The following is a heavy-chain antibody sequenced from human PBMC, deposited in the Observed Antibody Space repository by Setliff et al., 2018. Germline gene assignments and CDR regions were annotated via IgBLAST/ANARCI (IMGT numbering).Heavy chain of an antibody. J-gene: IGHJ6*02. D-gene: IGHD3-9*01. V-gene: IGHV1-18*01. CDR1: GYTFTYFG. CDR2: ISGHNDKT. CDR3: AKVPAISLTEAIRGSYYDYALDV. Sequence: GASVKVSCKASGYTFTYFGVSWLRLAPGQGLEWMGWISGHNDKTIIEPKFQGRFALTTDTGTDTAYMELRNLRSDDAAIYYCAKVPAISLTEAIRGSYYDYALDVWGQGTTVTVSS.